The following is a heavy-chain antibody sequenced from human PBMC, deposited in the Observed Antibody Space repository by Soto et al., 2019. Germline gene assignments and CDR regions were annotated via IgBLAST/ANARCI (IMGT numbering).Heavy chain of an antibody. CDR1: GYTFTGYY. J-gene: IGHJ6*02. Sequence: ASVKVSCKASGYTFTGYYMHWVRQAPGQGLEWMGWINPNSGGTNYAQKFQGWVTMTRDTSISTAYMELSRLRSDDTAVYYCARAGMVAATPFYDYYYYYGMDVWGQGTTVTVSS. CDR2: INPNSGGT. V-gene: IGHV1-2*04. D-gene: IGHD2-15*01. CDR3: ARAGMVAATPFYDYYYYYGMDV.